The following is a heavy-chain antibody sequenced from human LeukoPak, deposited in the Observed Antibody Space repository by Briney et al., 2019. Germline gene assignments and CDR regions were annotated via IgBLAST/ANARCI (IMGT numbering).Heavy chain of an antibody. CDR1: GFTFRDHY. CDR2: ISSSGSTT. CDR3: ARGGTYYYYFDF. V-gene: IGHV3-11*01. D-gene: IGHD3-22*01. J-gene: IGHJ4*02. Sequence: GGSLRLSCAASGFTFRDHYMSWIRQAPGKWLEWVSHISSSGSTTFYADSVKGRVTISRDSAKSSLFLQMNSLRAEDTAVYYCARGGTYYYYFDFWGQGTLVTVAS.